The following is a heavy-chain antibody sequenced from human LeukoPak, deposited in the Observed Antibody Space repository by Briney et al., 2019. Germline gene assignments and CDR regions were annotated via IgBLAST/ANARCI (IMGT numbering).Heavy chain of an antibody. D-gene: IGHD3-9*01. CDR3: ARGHDTTGYFAY. J-gene: IGHJ4*02. V-gene: IGHV7-4-1*02. CDR1: GYTFTGFP. Sequence: ASVKVSFKPSGYTFTGFPINWVRQAPGQGLEWMGWINTTTGNPTYAQGLTGQFVFSLDTSVSTAYLQITSLKAEDIGVYYCARGHDTTGYFAYWGQGSLVTVSS. CDR2: INTTTGNP.